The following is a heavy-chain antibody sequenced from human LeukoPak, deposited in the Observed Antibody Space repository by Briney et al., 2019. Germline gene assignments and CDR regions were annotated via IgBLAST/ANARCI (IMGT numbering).Heavy chain of an antibody. CDR2: ISPYNGNT. D-gene: IGHD1-26*01. Sequence: ASVKVSCKASGYTFTSYGISWVRQAPGQGLEWMGWISPYNGNTNYAQKLQGRVTMTTDTSTSTAYMELRSLRSDDTAVYYCARNGRELLGSNWFDPWGQGTLVIVSS. CDR1: GYTFTSYG. J-gene: IGHJ5*02. CDR3: ARNGRELLGSNWFDP. V-gene: IGHV1-18*01.